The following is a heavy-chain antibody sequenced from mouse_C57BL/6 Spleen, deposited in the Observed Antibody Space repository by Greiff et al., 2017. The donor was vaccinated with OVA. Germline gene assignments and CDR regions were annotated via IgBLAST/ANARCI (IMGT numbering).Heavy chain of an antibody. Sequence: VKLQESGPGLVQPSQSLSITCTVSGFSLTSYGVHWVRQSPGKGLEWLGVIWRGGSTDYNAAFISRLSISKDNSKSQVFFKMNSLQADDTAIYYCAGRVYYAMDYWGQGTSVTVSS. V-gene: IGHV2-2*01. CDR2: IWRGGST. CDR1: GFSLTSYG. J-gene: IGHJ4*01. CDR3: AGRVYYAMDY.